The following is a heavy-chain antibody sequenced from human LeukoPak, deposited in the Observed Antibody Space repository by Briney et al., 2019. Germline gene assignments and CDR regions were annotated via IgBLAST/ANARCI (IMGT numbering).Heavy chain of an antibody. CDR1: GFTFSDYS. CDR2: ISSSTSTI. J-gene: IGHJ4*02. V-gene: IGHV3-48*01. CDR3: ARQYSYGYFDY. D-gene: IGHD5-18*01. Sequence: GGSLRLSCSASGFTFSDYSMNWVRQAPGKGLESVSYISSSTSTIYYAGSVKGRFTISRDNAKNSLYLQMNGLRAEDMAVYYCARQYSYGYFDYWGQGTLVTVSS.